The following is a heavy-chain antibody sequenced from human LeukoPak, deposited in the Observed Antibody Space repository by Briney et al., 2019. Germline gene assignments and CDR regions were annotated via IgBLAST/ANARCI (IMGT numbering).Heavy chain of an antibody. Sequence: SETLSLTCAVYGGSFSGYYWSWIRQPPGKGLEWIGEINHSGSTNYNPSLKSRVTISVDTSKNQFSLKLSSVTAADTAVYYCARAHPTSYDYCSSTSCRLIDYWGQGTLVTVSS. CDR3: ARAHPTSYDYCSSTSCRLIDY. D-gene: IGHD2-2*01. CDR1: GGSFSGYY. J-gene: IGHJ4*02. CDR2: INHSGST. V-gene: IGHV4-34*01.